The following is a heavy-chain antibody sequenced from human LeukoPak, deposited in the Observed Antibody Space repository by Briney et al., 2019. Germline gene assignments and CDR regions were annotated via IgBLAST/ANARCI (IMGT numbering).Heavy chain of an antibody. CDR1: GYTFTGYY. J-gene: IGHJ4*02. CDR3: ARMGYGGSYDY. Sequence: GASVKVSCKASGYTFTGYYMHWVRQAPGQGREGMGWISAYNGNTNYAQKLQGRVTMTTDTSTSTAYMELRSLRSDDTAVYYCARMGYGGSYDYWGQGTLVTVSS. V-gene: IGHV1-18*04. D-gene: IGHD1-26*01. CDR2: ISAYNGNT.